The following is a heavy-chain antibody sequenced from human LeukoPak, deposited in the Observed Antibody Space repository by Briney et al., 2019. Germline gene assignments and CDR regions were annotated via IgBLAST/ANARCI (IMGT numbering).Heavy chain of an antibody. CDR1: GGSFSGYY. CDR3: ARDMNDHLYDP. V-gene: IGHV4-34*01. CDR2: INHSGST. Sequence: SETMSLTCPVYGGSFSGYYWSWIRQPPGKGREWIGEINHSGSTNYNPSLKRRVTISVDTSKNQFSLKLSSVTAADTAVYYCARDMNDHLYDPWGQGTLVTVSS. D-gene: IGHD1-14*01. J-gene: IGHJ5*02.